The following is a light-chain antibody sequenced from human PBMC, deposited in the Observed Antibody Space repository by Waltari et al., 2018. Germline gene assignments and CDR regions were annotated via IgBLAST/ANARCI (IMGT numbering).Light chain of an antibody. CDR1: NIGIKS. V-gene: IGLV3-21*04. CDR2: YDT. Sequence: SSVLTPPPSVSVAPRETARLTSGGINIGIKSVRWFQQKPGQAHVLVIYYDTDRPAGVPERFSGSNSGNTATLTISRVEAGDEADYYCQVWDSGSAHQVFGGGTKVTVL. CDR3: QVWDSGSAHQV. J-gene: IGLJ3*02.